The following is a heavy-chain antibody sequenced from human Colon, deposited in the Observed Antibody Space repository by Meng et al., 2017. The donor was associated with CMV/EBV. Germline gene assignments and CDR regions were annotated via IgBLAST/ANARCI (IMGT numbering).Heavy chain of an antibody. Sequence: VEVGGDLVQPGGCLRLSCAASGFTVRSTHMSWVRQAAGKGLEWVSVSYSGGSTFYADSVKGRFIISRDNSKNTLYLQMNSLSAEETAVYYCARGYSGTSSWGQGTLVTVSS. CDR2: SYSGGST. CDR3: ARGYSGTSS. D-gene: IGHD1-26*01. CDR1: GFTVRSTH. J-gene: IGHJ4*02. V-gene: IGHV3-66*01.